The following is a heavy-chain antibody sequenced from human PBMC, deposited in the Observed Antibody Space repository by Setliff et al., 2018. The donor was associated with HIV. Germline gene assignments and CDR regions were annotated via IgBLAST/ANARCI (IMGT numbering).Heavy chain of an antibody. CDR2: ISSSSSYI. CDR1: GFTFSSYS. CDR3: ARGPTAELEYSSSSRYYYYGMDV. Sequence: LRLSCAASGFTFSSYSMNWVRQAPGKGLEWVSSISSSSSYIYYADSVKGRFTISRDNAKNSLYLQMNSLRAEDTAVYYCARGPTAELEYSSSSRYYYYGMDVWGQGTTVTVSS. D-gene: IGHD6-6*01. J-gene: IGHJ6*02. V-gene: IGHV3-21*01.